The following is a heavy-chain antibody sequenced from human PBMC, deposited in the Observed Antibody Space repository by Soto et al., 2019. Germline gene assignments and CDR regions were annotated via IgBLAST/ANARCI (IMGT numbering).Heavy chain of an antibody. CDR2: IYPGDSDA. CDR3: AREGPYGSGSYYDAFDI. J-gene: IGHJ3*02. V-gene: IGHV5-51*01. D-gene: IGHD3-10*01. Sequence: GESLKISCKGSGYTFPSYWIGWVRQMPGKGLEWMGIIYPGDSDARYSPSFQGQVTISADKSISTAYLQWSSLKASDTAMYYCAREGPYGSGSYYDAFDIWGQGTMVTVSS. CDR1: GYTFPSYW.